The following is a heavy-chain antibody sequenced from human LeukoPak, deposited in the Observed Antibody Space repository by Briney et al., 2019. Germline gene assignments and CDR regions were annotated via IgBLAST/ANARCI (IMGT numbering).Heavy chain of an antibody. V-gene: IGHV4-59*01. CDR1: GGSISNYY. CDR2: VFYSGST. Sequence: SETLSLTCTVSGGSISNYYWSWVRQPPGKGLEWIGFVFYSGSTTYNPSLKSRVTISVDTSKNQFSLKLSSVTAADTAVYYCAGNYYGSGSYYSEDRYWGQGTLVTVSS. CDR3: AGNYYGSGSYYSEDRY. J-gene: IGHJ4*02. D-gene: IGHD3-10*01.